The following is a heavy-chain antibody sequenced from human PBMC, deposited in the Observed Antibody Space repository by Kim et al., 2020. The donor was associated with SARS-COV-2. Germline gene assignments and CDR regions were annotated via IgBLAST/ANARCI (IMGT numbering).Heavy chain of an antibody. V-gene: IGHV1-2*02. CDR1: GYTFTGYY. CDR3: ARDRRKQQLVLVYYYYGMDV. J-gene: IGHJ6*02. CDR2: INPNSGGT. D-gene: IGHD6-13*01. Sequence: ASVKVSCKASGYTFTGYYMHWVRQAPGQGLEWMGWINPNSGGTNYAQKFQGRVTMTRDTSISTAYMELSRLRSDDTAVYYCARDRRKQQLVLVYYYYGMDVWGQGTTVTVSS.